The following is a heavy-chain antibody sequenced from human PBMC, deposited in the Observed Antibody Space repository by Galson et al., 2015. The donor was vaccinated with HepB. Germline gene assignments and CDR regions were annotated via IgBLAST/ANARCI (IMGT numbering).Heavy chain of an antibody. J-gene: IGHJ1*01. CDR1: GGTFSSYA. V-gene: IGHV1-69*13. D-gene: IGHD3-22*01. CDR3: ARSGYYDSSGYYTPGEYFQH. CDR2: IIPIFGTA. Sequence: SVKVSCKASGGTFSSYAISWVRQAPGQGLEWMGGIIPIFGTANYAQKFQGRVTITADESTSTAYMELSSLRSEDTAVYYCARSGYYDSSGYYTPGEYFQHWGQGTLVTVSS.